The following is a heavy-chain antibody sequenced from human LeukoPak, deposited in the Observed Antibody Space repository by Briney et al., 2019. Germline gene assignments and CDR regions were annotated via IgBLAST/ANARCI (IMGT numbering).Heavy chain of an antibody. V-gene: IGHV3-23*01. CDR3: VRGDYGDYTLFDY. J-gene: IGHJ4*02. D-gene: IGHD4-17*01. Sequence: LSGGSLRLSCAASGFTFSSYAMSWVRQAPGKWLGWVSAISGSGGSTYYADSVKGRFTISRDNSKNTLYLQMNSLRAEDTAVYYCVRGDYGDYTLFDYWGQGTLVTVSS. CDR2: ISGSGGST. CDR1: GFTFSSYA.